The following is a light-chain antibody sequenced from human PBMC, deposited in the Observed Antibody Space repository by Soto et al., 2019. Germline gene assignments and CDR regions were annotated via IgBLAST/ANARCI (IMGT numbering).Light chain of an antibody. CDR3: QQFGSSSWP. V-gene: IGKV3-20*01. CDR1: QSVSSSY. J-gene: IGKJ1*01. Sequence: ESVLTQSPGTLSLSPGEKATLSCRASQSVSSSYLAWYQQKPGQAPRLLIYGASSRATGIPDRFSGSGSGTDFALTVSRLEPEDFEVYYCQQFGSSSWPFCQGTKVEIK. CDR2: GAS.